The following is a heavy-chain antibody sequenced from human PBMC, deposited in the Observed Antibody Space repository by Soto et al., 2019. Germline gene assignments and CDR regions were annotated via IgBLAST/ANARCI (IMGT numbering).Heavy chain of an antibody. J-gene: IGHJ4*02. CDR2: ISTYNGNP. CDR3: ARGRTRALDY. Sequence: QIQLVQSGAEVKKPGASVKVSCKASGYIFTSQGISWVRQAPGQGLEWMGWISTYNGNPNYAQKLQGRVTMTTNTSTTTAFLELRSLTSDETAVYYCARGRTRALDYWGQGTPVIVSS. V-gene: IGHV1-18*01. CDR1: GYIFTSQG. D-gene: IGHD1-7*01.